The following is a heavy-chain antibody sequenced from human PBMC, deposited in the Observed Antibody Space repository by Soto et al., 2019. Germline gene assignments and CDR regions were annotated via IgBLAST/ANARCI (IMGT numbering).Heavy chain of an antibody. CDR1: GFSFSSYA. D-gene: IGHD4-17*01. J-gene: IGHJ5*02. CDR3: ARSLTTYLVADL. CDR2: ISGSGGST. V-gene: IGHV3-23*01. Sequence: GSLRLSCAASGFSFSSYAMSWVRQAPGKGLEWVSSISGSGGSTYYADSVKGRFTISRDNSKNTLYLQMSSLRAEDTAVYFCARSLTTYLVADLWGQGTQVTVSS.